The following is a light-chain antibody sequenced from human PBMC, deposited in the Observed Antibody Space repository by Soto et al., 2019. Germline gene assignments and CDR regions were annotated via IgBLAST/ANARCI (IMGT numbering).Light chain of an antibody. Sequence: EIVLTQSPGTLSLSPGERATLSCRASQSVSSYLAWYQQKPGQAPRLLIYGASSRATGIPNRFSGSGSGTDFTLTISRLEPEDFAVYYCQQYGNSPQTFGQGTKVDNK. CDR2: GAS. CDR1: QSVSSY. J-gene: IGKJ1*01. V-gene: IGKV3-20*01. CDR3: QQYGNSPQT.